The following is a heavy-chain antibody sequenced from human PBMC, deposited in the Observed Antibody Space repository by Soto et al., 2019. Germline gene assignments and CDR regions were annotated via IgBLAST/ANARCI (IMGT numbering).Heavy chain of an antibody. CDR3: ATRDYDILTGYLHI. V-gene: IGHV1-2*02. D-gene: IGHD3-9*01. CDR1: GGTFSSYR. CDR2: INADSGDT. J-gene: IGHJ1*01. Sequence: QVQLVQSGAEVKKPGSSVKVSCKASGGTFSSYRINWVRQARGQGLEWMGWINADSGDTTYAEDFRGRVTFTRDTSTSTFHMELSRLRLDDTAMYFCATRDYDILTGYLHIWGQGTLITVSS.